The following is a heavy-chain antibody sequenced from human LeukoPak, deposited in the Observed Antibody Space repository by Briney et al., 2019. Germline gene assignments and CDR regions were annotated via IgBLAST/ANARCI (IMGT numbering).Heavy chain of an antibody. CDR3: AREGVGAFFGY. D-gene: IGHD3-10*01. J-gene: IGHJ4*02. Sequence: PGGSLRLSCAASGFTFSSYAMHWVRQAPGKGLEWVAVISYDGSNKYYADSVKGRFTISRDNSKNTLYLQMNSLRAEDTAVYYCAREGVGAFFGYWGQGTLVTVSS. CDR1: GFTFSSYA. V-gene: IGHV3-30-3*01. CDR2: ISYDGSNK.